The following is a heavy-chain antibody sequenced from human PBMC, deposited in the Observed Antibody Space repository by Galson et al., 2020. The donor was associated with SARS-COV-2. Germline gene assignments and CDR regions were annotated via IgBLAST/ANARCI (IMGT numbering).Heavy chain of an antibody. CDR1: GFTFSDYY. D-gene: IGHD6-13*01. J-gene: IGHJ6*02. V-gene: IGHV3-11*06. CDR3: ARDQFPLYRSSAGFGRDV. CDR2: ISDSTIYT. Sequence: GGSLRLSCAASGFTFSDYYMNWIRQAPGKGLEWVSYISDSTIYTNYADSVKGRFTISRDNAKNSLYLQMNSLRAEDTAVYYCARDQFPLYRSSAGFGRDVWCQGTSFPVPS.